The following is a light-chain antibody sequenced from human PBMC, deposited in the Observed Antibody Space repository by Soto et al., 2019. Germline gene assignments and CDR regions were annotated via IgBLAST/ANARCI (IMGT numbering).Light chain of an antibody. CDR1: QDITNS. CDR2: DAS. CDR3: QQYDNFPYT. Sequence: DIQMTQSPSSLSASVGDRVTITCQASQDITNSLKWYQQKPGKAPKLLMYDASNLETGVPSRFIGSGSGTDFTFTISSLQPEDIATYYCQQYDNFPYTFGHGTKLEIK. J-gene: IGKJ2*01. V-gene: IGKV1-33*01.